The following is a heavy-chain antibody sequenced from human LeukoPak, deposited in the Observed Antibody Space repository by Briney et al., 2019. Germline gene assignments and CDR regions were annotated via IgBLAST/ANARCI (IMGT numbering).Heavy chain of an antibody. V-gene: IGHV4-30-4*01. CDR3: ARGSYRDGYNY. CDR1: GASISSGDFY. J-gene: IGHJ4*02. Sequence: PSETLSLTCTVSGASISSGDFYWSWIRQPPGKGLEWIGYIYYDGSTYYNPSLKNRLTISIDTSQNQFSLNLYAVTAADTAVYYCARGSYRDGYNYWGQGTPVIVSS. D-gene: IGHD5-24*01. CDR2: IYYDGST.